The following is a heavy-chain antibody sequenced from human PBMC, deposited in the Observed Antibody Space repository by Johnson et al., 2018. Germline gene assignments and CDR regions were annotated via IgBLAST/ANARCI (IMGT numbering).Heavy chain of an antibody. CDR2: IYESGGT. Sequence: QEQLREGGPGLVEHSVTLSLSCTVSGVSLSLHQWNWIRQPPGKGLEWIGVIYESGGTNYNPSLNRRVTLSLGASKNQFSLKLSSVTAADTAVYYCARESFSITAGNDGFDIWGQGTMVTVSS. D-gene: IGHD6-13*01. CDR1: GVSLSLHQ. J-gene: IGHJ3*02. CDR3: ARESFSITAGNDGFDI. V-gene: IGHV4-59*11.